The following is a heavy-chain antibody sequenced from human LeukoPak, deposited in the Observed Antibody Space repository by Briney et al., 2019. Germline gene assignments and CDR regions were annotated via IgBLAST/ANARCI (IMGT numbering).Heavy chain of an antibody. CDR1: GFTFSSYG. CDR2: IRYDGSNK. J-gene: IGHJ4*02. CDR3: AKDAQRGFDYSNSLEQ. Sequence: GGSLGLSCAASGFTFSSYGMHWVRQAPGKGLEWVAFIRYDGSNKYYADSVKGRFTISRDNSKNTLYLQMNSLRAEDTAVYYCAKDAQRGFDYSNSLEQWGQGSLVTVSS. D-gene: IGHD4-11*01. V-gene: IGHV3-30*02.